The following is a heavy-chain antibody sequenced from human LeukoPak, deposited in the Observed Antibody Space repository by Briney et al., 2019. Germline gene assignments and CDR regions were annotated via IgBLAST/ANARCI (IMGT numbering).Heavy chain of an antibody. CDR2: ISGSGGST. CDR1: GFTFSSYA. J-gene: IGHJ6*03. CDR3: AKGTPMVRGVPYYYYYYMGV. D-gene: IGHD3-10*01. Sequence: GGSLRLSCAASGFTFSSYAMSWVRQAPGKGLEWVSAISGSGGSTYYADSVKGRFTISRDNSKNTLYLQMNSLRAEDTAVYYCAKGTPMVRGVPYYYYYYMGVWGKGTTVTISS. V-gene: IGHV3-23*01.